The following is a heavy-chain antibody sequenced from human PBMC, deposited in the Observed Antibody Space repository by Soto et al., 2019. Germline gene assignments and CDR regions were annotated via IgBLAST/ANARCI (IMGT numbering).Heavy chain of an antibody. V-gene: IGHV3-30-3*01. D-gene: IGHD4-17*01. Sequence: QVQLVESGGGVVQPGRSLRLSCAASGFTFSGYTMHWVRQASGKGLEWVAVILSGGSTKYYADSVKGRFTISRDNSKNTLFLQMNSLRAEDTAVYYCAKDGGFDYGFWYFDIWGRGNLASVSS. J-gene: IGHJ2*01. CDR2: ILSGGSTK. CDR3: AKDGGFDYGFWYFDI. CDR1: GFTFSGYT.